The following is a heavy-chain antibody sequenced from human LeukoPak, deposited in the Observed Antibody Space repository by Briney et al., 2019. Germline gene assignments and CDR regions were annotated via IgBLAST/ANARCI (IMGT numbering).Heavy chain of an antibody. Sequence: SETLSLTCTVSGGSISSGGYYWSWIRQHPGKGLEWIGYIYYSGSTYYNPSLKSRVTISVDTSKNQFSLKLSSVTAADTAVYYCARWKAARPYYYYGMDVWGQGTTVTVSS. CDR3: ARWKAARPYYYYGMDV. D-gene: IGHD6-6*01. V-gene: IGHV4-31*03. CDR2: IYYSGST. CDR1: GGSISSGGYY. J-gene: IGHJ6*02.